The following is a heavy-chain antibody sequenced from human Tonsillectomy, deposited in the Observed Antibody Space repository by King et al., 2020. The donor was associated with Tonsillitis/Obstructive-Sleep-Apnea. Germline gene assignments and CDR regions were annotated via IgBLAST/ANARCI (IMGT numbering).Heavy chain of an antibody. CDR3: ARVLQFLEWFYLDP. CDR1: GFSLSNARMG. Sequence: VTLKESGPVLVKPTETLTLTCTVSGFSLSNARMGVSWIRQPPGKALEWLAHIFSNDEKSYSTSLKSRLTISKDTSKSQVVLTMTNMDPVDTATYYCARVLQFLEWFYLDPWGQGTLVTVSS. D-gene: IGHD3-3*01. J-gene: IGHJ5*02. V-gene: IGHV2-26*01. CDR2: IFSNDEK.